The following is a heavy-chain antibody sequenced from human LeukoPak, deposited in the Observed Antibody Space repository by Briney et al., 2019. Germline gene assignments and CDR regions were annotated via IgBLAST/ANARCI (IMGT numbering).Heavy chain of an antibody. CDR2: ISSSSSYI. CDR3: ARENSGSYCQFDC. CDR1: GFTFSSYS. Sequence: PGGSLRLSCAASGFTFSSYSMNWVRQAPGKGLEWVSSISSSSSYIYYADSVKGRFTISRDNAKNSLYLQMNSLRAEDTAVYYCARENSGSYCQFDCWGQGTLVTVSS. V-gene: IGHV3-21*01. D-gene: IGHD1-26*01. J-gene: IGHJ4*02.